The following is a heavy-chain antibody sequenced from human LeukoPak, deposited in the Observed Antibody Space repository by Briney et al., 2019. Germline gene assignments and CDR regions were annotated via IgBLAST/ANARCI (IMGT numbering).Heavy chain of an antibody. V-gene: IGHV4-4*07. D-gene: IGHD1-7*01. Sequence: PSETLSLTCTVSGGSISSYYWSWIRQPAEKELEWIGRIYTTGSTNYNPSLESRVTISVDKSNNQFSRKLSSVTAADTAVYYCARDAGTGTTGNYYYYMDVWGKGTTVTVSS. J-gene: IGHJ6*03. CDR1: GGSISSYY. CDR3: ARDAGTGTTGNYYYYMDV. CDR2: IYTTGST.